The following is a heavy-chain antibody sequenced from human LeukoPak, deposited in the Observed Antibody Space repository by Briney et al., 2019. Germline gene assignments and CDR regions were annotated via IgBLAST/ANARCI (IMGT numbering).Heavy chain of an antibody. CDR1: GYTFTSYY. V-gene: IGHV1-2*02. CDR3: VWVQWELPYYFDY. CDR2: INPNSGGT. J-gene: IGHJ4*02. Sequence: ASVKVSCKASGYTFTSYYMHWVRQAPGQGLEWMGWINPNSGGTNYAQKFQGRVTMTRDTSISTAYMELSRLRSDDTAVYYCVWVQWELPYYFDYWGQGTLVTVSS. D-gene: IGHD1-26*01.